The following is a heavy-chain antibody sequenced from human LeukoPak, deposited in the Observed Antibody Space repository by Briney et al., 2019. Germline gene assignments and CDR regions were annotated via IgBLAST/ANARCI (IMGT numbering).Heavy chain of an antibody. CDR2: IRYDGNNK. CDR1: GFTFSSYG. J-gene: IGHJ4*02. D-gene: IGHD3-16*02. V-gene: IGHV3-30*02. CDR3: ADVWGSYRYTVPGDY. Sequence: GGSLRLSCAASGFTFSSYGIHWVRQAPGKGLEWVAFIRYDGNNKYYADSVKGRFTISRDNSKNTLYLQMNSLRAEDTAVYYCADVWGSYRYTVPGDYWGQGTLVTVSS.